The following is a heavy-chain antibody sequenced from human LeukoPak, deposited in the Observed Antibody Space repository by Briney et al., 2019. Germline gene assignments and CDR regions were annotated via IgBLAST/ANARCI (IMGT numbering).Heavy chain of an antibody. J-gene: IGHJ3*02. CDR2: IRDDGSIK. Sequence: PGGSLRLSCAASGFAFRNYGVHWVRQAPGKGLEWVTFIRDDGSIKSYADSVKGRFTISRDNSKNTMYLQMDSLRAEDTAIYYCAKDLGTRSVYDALDIWGQGTMVTVSS. CDR3: AKDLGTRSVYDALDI. V-gene: IGHV3-30*02. D-gene: IGHD1-1*01. CDR1: GFAFRNYG.